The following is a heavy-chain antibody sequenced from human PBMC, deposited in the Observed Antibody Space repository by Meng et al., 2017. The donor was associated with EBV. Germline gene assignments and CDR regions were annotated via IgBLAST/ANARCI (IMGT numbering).Heavy chain of an antibody. CDR2: IIPIFGTA. D-gene: IGHD6-13*01. J-gene: IGHJ4*02. CDR3: ARAEIAAAGRLDY. Sequence: QVPVGQDAAEGKKSGSSVKVACKASGGTFSSYAISWVRQAPGQGLEWMGGIIPIFGTANYAQKFQGRVTITADKSTRTAYVELSSLRSEDTAVYYCARAEIAAAGRLDYWGQGTLVTVSS. CDR1: GGTFSSYA. V-gene: IGHV1-69*06.